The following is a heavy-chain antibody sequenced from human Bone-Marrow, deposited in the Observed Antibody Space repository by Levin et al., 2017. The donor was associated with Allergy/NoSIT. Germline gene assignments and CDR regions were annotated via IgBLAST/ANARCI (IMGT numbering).Heavy chain of an antibody. Sequence: SGGSLRLSCAASGFSVSDYYMTWIRQTPGKGLEWLSYISSTGNIIYYADSVKGRFTISRDNAKNSLYLQMNSLRAEDTAIYSCARNRGFDHSNSYGMDVWGQGTTVIVSS. CDR1: GFSVSDYY. V-gene: IGHV3-11*01. D-gene: IGHD4-11*01. CDR2: ISSTGNII. CDR3: ARNRGFDHSNSYGMDV. J-gene: IGHJ6*02.